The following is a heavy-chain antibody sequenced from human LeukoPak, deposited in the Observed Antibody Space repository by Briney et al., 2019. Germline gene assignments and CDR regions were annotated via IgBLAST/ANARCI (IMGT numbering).Heavy chain of an antibody. CDR3: ATSTSCYFSSLCYQFLDY. CDR1: GYTFTGYY. V-gene: IGHV1-2*02. D-gene: IGHD2-2*01. J-gene: IGHJ4*02. Sequence: ASVKVSCKASGYTFTGYYMHWVRQAPGQGLEWMGWINPNSGGTNYAQKFQGRVTITRGTSISTAYMELSRLRSDDTAVYYCATSTSCYFSSLCYQFLDYWGQGTLVTVSS. CDR2: INPNSGGT.